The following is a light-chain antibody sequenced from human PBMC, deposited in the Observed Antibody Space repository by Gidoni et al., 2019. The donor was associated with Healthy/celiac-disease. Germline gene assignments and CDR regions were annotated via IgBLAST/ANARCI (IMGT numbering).Light chain of an antibody. J-gene: IGLJ3*02. CDR2: EVS. Sequence: QSALTPPASVSGSPRQSITISCTGTSSDVGGYNYVSWYQQQPGKAPKLMIYEVSNRPSGVSNLFSGSKSGNTASLTISGLQAEDEADYYCSSYTSSSTRVFGGGTKLTVL. CDR3: SSYTSSSTRV. V-gene: IGLV2-14*01. CDR1: SSDVGGYNY.